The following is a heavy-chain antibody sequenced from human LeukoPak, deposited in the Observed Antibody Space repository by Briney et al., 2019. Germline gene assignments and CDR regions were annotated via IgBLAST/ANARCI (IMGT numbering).Heavy chain of an antibody. Sequence: ASVKVSCKASGFTFTNYNLHWVRQAPGQRLEWMGIINPSGGSTNYAQNFQGRVTMTRDTSTSTVYMELSSLRSEDTAVYYCARGIVVVTHFDYWGQGTLVTVSS. D-gene: IGHD2-21*02. CDR3: ARGIVVVTHFDY. V-gene: IGHV1-46*01. CDR2: INPSGGST. CDR1: GFTFTNYN. J-gene: IGHJ4*02.